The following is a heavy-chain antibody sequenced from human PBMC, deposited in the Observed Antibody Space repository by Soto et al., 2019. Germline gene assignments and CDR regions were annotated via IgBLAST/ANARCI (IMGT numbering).Heavy chain of an antibody. CDR2: VYNSEST. Sequence: SETLSLTCTVSGGSVSGYFWTWIRQSPGKGLEWIGYVYNSESTNYNPSLRSRLTISLDTSKNQFSLRLGSVTAADTAVYYCAADLGKMAYDYWGQGTLVTVSS. CDR1: GGSVSGYF. J-gene: IGHJ4*02. CDR3: AADLGKMAYDY. V-gene: IGHV4-59*02. D-gene: IGHD3-16*01.